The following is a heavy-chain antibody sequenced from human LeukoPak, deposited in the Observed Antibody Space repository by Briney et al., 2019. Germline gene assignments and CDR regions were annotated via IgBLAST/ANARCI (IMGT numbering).Heavy chain of an antibody. Sequence: GGSLRLSCAASGFTFSNYGMHWVRQAPGKGLDWVAFISYDGSNTYYADSVKGRFTSSKDNSKNTLYLQMNSLRTEDTAVYYCVKGYGSGSYSTDYWGQGTLITVSS. CDR3: VKGYGSGSYSTDY. D-gene: IGHD3-10*01. CDR1: GFTFSNYG. J-gene: IGHJ4*02. V-gene: IGHV3-30*02. CDR2: ISYDGSNT.